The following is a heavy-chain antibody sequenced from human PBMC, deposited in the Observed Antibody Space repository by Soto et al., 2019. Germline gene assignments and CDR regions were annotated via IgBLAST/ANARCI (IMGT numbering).Heavy chain of an antibody. V-gene: IGHV1-3*01. CDR3: ARTRQYSSSSRGFIYYYGMDV. Sequence: GASVKVSCKSSGYTLTSYSIHWVRQAPGQRLECMGWINAGNGNTKYSQKFQGRFTITRDTSASTAYMELSSLRSEDTAVYYCARTRQYSSSSRGFIYYYGMDVWGQGTTVTVS. D-gene: IGHD6-6*01. J-gene: IGHJ6*02. CDR1: GYTLTSYS. CDR2: INAGNGNT.